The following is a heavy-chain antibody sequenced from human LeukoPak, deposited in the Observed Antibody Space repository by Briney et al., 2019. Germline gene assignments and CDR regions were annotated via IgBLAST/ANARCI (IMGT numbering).Heavy chain of an antibody. CDR1: GGSISSYY. Sequence: SETLSLTCTVSGGSISSYYWSWIRQPPGKGLEWIGYIYYSGSTNYNPSLKSRVTISVDTSKNQFSLKLSSVTAADTAVYYCARSIVGAPPAFDIWGQGTMVTVSS. CDR3: ARSIVGAPPAFDI. V-gene: IGHV4-59*01. D-gene: IGHD1-26*01. CDR2: IYYSGST. J-gene: IGHJ3*02.